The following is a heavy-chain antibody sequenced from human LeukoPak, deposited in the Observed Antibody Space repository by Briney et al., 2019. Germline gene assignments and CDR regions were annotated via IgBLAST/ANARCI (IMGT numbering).Heavy chain of an antibody. CDR2: IYYRGST. Sequence: SETLSLTCTVSGGSISSDYRSWIRQPPGKGLEWIGYIYYRGSTNYNPSLKSRVTISVDTSKNQFSLKLSSVTAADTAVYYCARLSGYSSGHYYSDYRGQGTLVTVSS. J-gene: IGHJ4*02. CDR1: GGSISSDY. D-gene: IGHD3-22*01. V-gene: IGHV4-59*01. CDR3: ARLSGYSSGHYYSDY.